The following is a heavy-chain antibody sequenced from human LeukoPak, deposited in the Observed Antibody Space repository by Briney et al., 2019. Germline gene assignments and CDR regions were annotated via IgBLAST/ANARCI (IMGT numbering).Heavy chain of an antibody. CDR1: VFTFSSYA. V-gene: IGHV3-64*01. J-gene: IGHJ4*02. CDR2: ISSNGGST. CDR3: AREMGYCSSTSCPTDY. D-gene: IGHD2-2*01. Sequence: GGSLRLSCAASVFTFSSYAMHWVRQAPGKGLEYVSAISSNGGSTYYANSVKGRFTISRDNSKNTLYLQMGSLRAEDMAVYYCAREMGYCSSTSCPTDYWGQGTLVTVSS.